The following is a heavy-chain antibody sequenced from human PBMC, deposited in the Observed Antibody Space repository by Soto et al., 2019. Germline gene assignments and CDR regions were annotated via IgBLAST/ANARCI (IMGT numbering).Heavy chain of an antibody. J-gene: IGHJ5*02. Sequence: PSETLSLTCTVSGGSISSYYWSWIRQPPGKGLEWIGYIYYSGSTNYNPSLKSRVTISVDTSKNQFSLKLSSVTAADTAVYYWARAEDLGKAAHGTSSLDPCGEGTLVTVCS. CDR1: GGSISSYY. V-gene: IGHV4-59*01. CDR2: IYYSGST. CDR3: ARAEDLGKAAHGTSSLDP. D-gene: IGHD6-13*01.